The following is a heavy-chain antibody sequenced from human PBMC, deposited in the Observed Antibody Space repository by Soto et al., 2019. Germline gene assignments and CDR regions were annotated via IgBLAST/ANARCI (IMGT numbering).Heavy chain of an antibody. CDR3: ARDLELRRDGYRGMDV. CDR1: GGSISSGGYY. Sequence: QVQLQESGPGLVKPSQTLSLTCTVSGGSISSGGYYWSWIRQHPGKGLEWIGYIYYSGSTYYNPSLKRRVTISVDTSKNQFSLKLSSVTAADTAVYYCARDLELRRDGYRGMDVWGQGTTVTVSS. V-gene: IGHV4-31*03. CDR2: IYYSGST. D-gene: IGHD5-12*01. J-gene: IGHJ6*02.